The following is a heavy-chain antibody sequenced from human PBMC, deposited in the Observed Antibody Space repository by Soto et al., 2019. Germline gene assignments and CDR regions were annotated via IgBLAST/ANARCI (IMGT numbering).Heavy chain of an antibody. V-gene: IGHV1-69*12. Sequence: QAQLVQSGAEVKKPGSSVKVSCKVSGGTFSRNAISWVQQAPGQGLEWMGGIIPIYGSANYAQNFQGRVTISADESTSTAYMELVNLRSEDTAVYYSARDEGYSGYAEGTDVWGQGTTVTVSS. CDR2: IIPIYGSA. J-gene: IGHJ6*02. CDR3: ARDEGYSGYAEGTDV. CDR1: GGTFSRNA. D-gene: IGHD5-12*01.